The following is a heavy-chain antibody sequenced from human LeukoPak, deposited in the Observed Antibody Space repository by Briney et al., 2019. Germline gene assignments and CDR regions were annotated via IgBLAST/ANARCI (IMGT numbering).Heavy chain of an antibody. CDR3: ARAMWIRLPLGY. CDR1: GFTFSSYA. CDR2: ISYDGSNK. D-gene: IGHD5-18*01. V-gene: IGHV3-30-3*01. J-gene: IGHJ4*02. Sequence: GSLRLSCAASGFTFSSYAMHWVRQAPGKGLEWVAVISYDGSNKYYADSVKGRFTISRDNSKNTLYLQMNSLRAEDTAVYYCARAMWIRLPLGYWGQGTLVTVSS.